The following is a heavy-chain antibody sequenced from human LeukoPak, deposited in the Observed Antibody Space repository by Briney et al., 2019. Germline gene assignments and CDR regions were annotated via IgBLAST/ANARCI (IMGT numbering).Heavy chain of an antibody. Sequence: SETLSLTCAVSGGSINSGAFSWSWFRQPPGKGLEWIGYIYPSGTTYYSPSLKSRVTMSVDRSKNHFSLRLTSVAAADTATYYCARGKSSYYFDYWGQGTLVTVSS. CDR2: IYPSGTT. CDR3: ARGKSSYYFDY. V-gene: IGHV4-30-2*01. CDR1: GGSINSGAFS. J-gene: IGHJ4*02.